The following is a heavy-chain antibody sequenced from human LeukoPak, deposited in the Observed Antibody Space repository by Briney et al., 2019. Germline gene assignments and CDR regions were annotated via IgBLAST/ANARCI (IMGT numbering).Heavy chain of an antibody. CDR2: IYYSGST. CDR3: ARGGCSGGSCYPRYWYFDL. V-gene: IGHV4-59*01. J-gene: IGHJ2*01. CDR1: GGSISSYY. D-gene: IGHD2-15*01. Sequence: SETLSLTCTVSGGSISSYYWSWIRQPPGKGLEWIGYIYYSGSTNYNPSLKSRVTISVDTSKNQFSLKLSSVTAADTAVYYCARGGCSGGSCYPRYWYFDLWGRGTLVTVSS.